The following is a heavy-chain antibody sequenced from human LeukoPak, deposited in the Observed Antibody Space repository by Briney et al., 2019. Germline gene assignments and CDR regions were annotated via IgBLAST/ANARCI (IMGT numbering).Heavy chain of an antibody. CDR2: IWYDGSNK. J-gene: IGHJ4*02. Sequence: GGSLRLSCAASGFTFSSYAMSWVRQAPGKGLEWVAVIWYDGSNKYYADSVKGRFTISRDNSKNTLYLQMNSLRAEDTAVYYCARVAYDFWSGYYQNYFDYWGQGTLVTVSS. CDR3: ARVAYDFWSGYYQNYFDY. CDR1: GFTFSSYA. V-gene: IGHV3-33*08. D-gene: IGHD3-3*01.